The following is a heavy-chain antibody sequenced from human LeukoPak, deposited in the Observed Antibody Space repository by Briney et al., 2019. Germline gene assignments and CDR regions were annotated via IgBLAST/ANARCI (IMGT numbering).Heavy chain of an antibody. CDR2: IYSSGST. V-gene: IGHV4-4*07. Sequence: SETLSLTCTVSGGSISSYYWSWIRQSAGKGLEWIGHIYSSGSTNYNPSLKSRVTMSVDTSKNQFSLSLSSVTAADTAVYYCARDYYDTSGYYWSIFDYWGQGTLVTVSS. D-gene: IGHD3-22*01. CDR1: GGSISSYY. CDR3: ARDYYDTSGYYWSIFDY. J-gene: IGHJ4*02.